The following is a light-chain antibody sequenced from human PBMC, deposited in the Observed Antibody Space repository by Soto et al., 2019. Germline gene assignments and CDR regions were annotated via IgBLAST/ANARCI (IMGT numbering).Light chain of an antibody. J-gene: IGKJ5*01. CDR3: QLRSNWIT. Sequence: DIQMTQSPSTLSASVGDRVTITCRASQSINNRLAWYQQKPGKAPKFLIYKASKLEIGVPSRFSGSGSGTEFTLTISSLEPEDFAVYYCQLRSNWITFGHGTRLEIK. CDR2: KAS. V-gene: IGKV1-5*03. CDR1: QSINNR.